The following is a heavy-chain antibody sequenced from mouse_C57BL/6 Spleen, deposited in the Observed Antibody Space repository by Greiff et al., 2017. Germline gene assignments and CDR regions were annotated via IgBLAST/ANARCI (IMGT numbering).Heavy chain of an antibody. V-gene: IGHV2-9-1*01. CDR2: IWTGGGT. J-gene: IGHJ4*01. CDR1: GFSLTSYA. Sequence: VQGVESGPGLVAPSQSLSITCTVSGFSLTSYAISWVRQPPGKGLEWLGVIWTGGGTNYNSALKSRLSISKDNSKSQVFLKMNSLQTDDTARYYCARNSNDGYWDAMDYWGQGTSVTVSS. D-gene: IGHD2-3*01. CDR3: ARNSNDGYWDAMDY.